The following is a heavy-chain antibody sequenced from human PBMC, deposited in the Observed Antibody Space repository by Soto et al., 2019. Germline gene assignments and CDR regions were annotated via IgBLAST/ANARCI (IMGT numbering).Heavy chain of an antibody. CDR2: SKYSGST. D-gene: IGHD2-21*02. Sequence: SETLSLTCTVSGGSISSGGYCWSWIRQHPGKGLEWIGYSKYSGSTYYNPSLKSRVTISVDTSKNQVSLNLSSVTAADTAVYYCARPAYCGGDCYSMRVAFDIWGQGTMVTVSS. CDR1: GGSISSGGYC. V-gene: IGHV4-31*03. CDR3: ARPAYCGGDCYSMRVAFDI. J-gene: IGHJ3*02.